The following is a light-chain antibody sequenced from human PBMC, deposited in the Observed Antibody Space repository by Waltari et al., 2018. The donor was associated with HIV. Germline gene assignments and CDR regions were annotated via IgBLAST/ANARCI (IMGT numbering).Light chain of an antibody. CDR2: EGS. J-gene: IGLJ2*01. CDR1: SSHVGSYNL. CDR3: CSYAGSSTLEV. V-gene: IGLV2-23*01. Sequence: QSALNHPASVPGSPGQSIPIPCTRTSSHVGSYNLVSWYQQHPGKAPKLMIYEGSKRPSGVSNRFSGSKSGNTASLTISGLQAEDEADYYCCSYAGSSTLEVFGGGTKLTVL.